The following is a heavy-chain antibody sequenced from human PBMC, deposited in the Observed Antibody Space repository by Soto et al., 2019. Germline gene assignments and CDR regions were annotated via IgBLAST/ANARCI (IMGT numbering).Heavy chain of an antibody. V-gene: IGHV4-31*03. CDR1: GGSISSGGYY. J-gene: IGHJ4*02. CDR3: ARAQRIDFWSGYYRAHFVY. CDR2: LYYSGST. D-gene: IGHD3-3*01. Sequence: SETLSLTCTVSGGSISSGGYYWSWIRQHPGKGLEWIGYLYYSGSTYYNPSLKSRVTISVDTSKNQFSLKLSSVTAADTAVYYCARAQRIDFWSGYYRAHFVYWGQGTLVTVFS.